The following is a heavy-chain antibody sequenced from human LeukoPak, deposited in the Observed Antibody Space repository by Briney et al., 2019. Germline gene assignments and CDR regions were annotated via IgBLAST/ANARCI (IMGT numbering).Heavy chain of an antibody. D-gene: IGHD6-19*01. J-gene: IGHJ4*02. Sequence: GGSLRLSCAASGFTFSSLWMHWVRQAPGKGLVWVSRINSVGSSTSYADSVKGRFTISRDNAKNTLYLQMNSLRAEDTAVYYCARERTSGWDAFDFWGQRTLVTVSS. CDR1: GFTFSSLW. V-gene: IGHV3-74*01. CDR3: ARERTSGWDAFDF. CDR2: INSVGSST.